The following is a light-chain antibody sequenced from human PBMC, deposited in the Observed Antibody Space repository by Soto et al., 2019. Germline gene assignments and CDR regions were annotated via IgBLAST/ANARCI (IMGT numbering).Light chain of an antibody. CDR1: NSNIGAGYD. CDR2: GNS. J-gene: IGLJ1*01. CDR3: QSYDSSLGTYFV. Sequence: QSVLTQPPSVSGAPGQRVTISCTGSNSNIGAGYDVHWYQQLPATAPKLLIYGNSNRPSGVPDRFSGSKSGTSASLAITGLQAEDEADYYCQSYDSSLGTYFVFGPGTKVTVL. V-gene: IGLV1-40*01.